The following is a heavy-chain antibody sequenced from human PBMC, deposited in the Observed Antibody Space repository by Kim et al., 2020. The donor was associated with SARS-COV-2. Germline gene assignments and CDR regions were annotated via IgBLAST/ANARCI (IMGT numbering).Heavy chain of an antibody. Sequence: TYYADSVKGRFTISRDNSKNTLYLQMNSLRAEDTAVYYCARDTLENAFDYWGQGTLVTVSS. CDR3: ARDTLENAFDY. J-gene: IGHJ4*02. D-gene: IGHD3-16*01. CDR2: T. V-gene: IGHV3-66*01.